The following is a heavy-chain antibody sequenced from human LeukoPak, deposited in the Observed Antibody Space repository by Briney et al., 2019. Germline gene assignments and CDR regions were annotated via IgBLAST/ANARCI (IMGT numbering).Heavy chain of an antibody. CDR3: ARLPYSYGSGAGYLDL. D-gene: IGHD5-18*01. J-gene: IGHJ2*01. CDR2: IYYSGST. CDR1: GGSISSYY. V-gene: IGHV4-59*01. Sequence: SETLSLTCTVSGGSISSYYWSWIRQPPGKGLEWIGYIYYSGSTNYNPSLKSRVTISVDTSKNQFSLKLGSVTAADTAVYYCARLPYSYGSGAGYLDLWGRGTLVTVSS.